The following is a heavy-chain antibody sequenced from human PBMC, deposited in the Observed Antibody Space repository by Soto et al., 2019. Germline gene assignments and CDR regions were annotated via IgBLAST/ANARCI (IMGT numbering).Heavy chain of an antibody. CDR2: FDPEDHEA. D-gene: IGHD2-2*01. J-gene: IGHJ4*02. CDR1: GYTLTELS. Sequence: QVQLVQSGAEVKKPGASVKVSCKVSGYTLTELSIHWVRQAPGKGLEWMGGFDPEDHEAIYAQKFQGRVTMTEDTSTGTTYMELSSLTSEDTAIYYCSTSRYCISTRCQRNAAAEGYWGQGTLVTVSS. V-gene: IGHV1-24*01. CDR3: STSRYCISTRCQRNAAAEGY.